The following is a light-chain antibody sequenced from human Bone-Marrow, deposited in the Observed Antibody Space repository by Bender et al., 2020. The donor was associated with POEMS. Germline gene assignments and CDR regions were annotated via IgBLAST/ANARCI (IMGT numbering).Light chain of an antibody. Sequence: SYVLTQAPSVSVAPGQTARITCGGDNVGSKSVHWYQQKAGQVPLLVVHDDRHRPSGIPERFSGSNSGNTATLTISGLQSEDEADYYCAVWDDSLNGWVFGGGTKLTVL. J-gene: IGLJ3*02. CDR2: DDR. CDR1: NVGSKS. V-gene: IGLV3-21*02. CDR3: AVWDDSLNGWV.